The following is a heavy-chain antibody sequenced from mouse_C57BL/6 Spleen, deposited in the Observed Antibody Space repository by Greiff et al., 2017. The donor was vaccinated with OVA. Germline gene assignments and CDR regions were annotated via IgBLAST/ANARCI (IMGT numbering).Heavy chain of an antibody. D-gene: IGHD1-1*01. V-gene: IGHV1-64*01. CDR3: ARSTVVAYYYARDY. Sequence: VQLQQPGAELVKPGASVKLSCKASGYTFTSYWMHWVKQRPGQGLEWIGMIHPNSGSTNYNEKFKSKATLTVDKSSSTAYMQLSSLTSEDSAVYYCARSTVVAYYYARDYWGQGTSVTVSS. CDR2: IHPNSGST. J-gene: IGHJ4*01. CDR1: GYTFTSYW.